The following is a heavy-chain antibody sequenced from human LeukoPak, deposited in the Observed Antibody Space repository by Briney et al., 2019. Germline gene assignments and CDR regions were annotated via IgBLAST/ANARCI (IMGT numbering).Heavy chain of an antibody. J-gene: IGHJ4*02. D-gene: IGHD3-22*01. V-gene: IGHV3-74*01. Sequence: PGGSLRLSCAASGFTFSSYWMHWVRQAPGKGLVWVSRISSDGSSTDYADSVKGRFTISRDNAKNTLYLQMNSLRAEDTAVYYCASRILYDSSSYWGQGTLVTVSS. CDR3: ASRILYDSSSY. CDR1: GFTFSSYW. CDR2: ISSDGSST.